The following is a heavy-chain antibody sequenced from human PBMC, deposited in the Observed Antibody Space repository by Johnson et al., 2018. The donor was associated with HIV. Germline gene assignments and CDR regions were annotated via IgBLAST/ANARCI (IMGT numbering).Heavy chain of an antibody. CDR2: IWYDGSNK. V-gene: IGHV3-33*06. CDR3: AKYKVGATQAFDI. D-gene: IGHD1-26*01. J-gene: IGHJ3*02. CDR1: GFTFSSYG. Sequence: QVQLVESGGGVVQPGGSLRLSCAASGFTFSSYGMHWVRQAPGKGLEWVAVIWYDGSNKYYADSVKGRFIISRDNSKNTLYLQMNSLRAEDTAVYYCAKYKVGATQAFDIWGQGTMVTVSS.